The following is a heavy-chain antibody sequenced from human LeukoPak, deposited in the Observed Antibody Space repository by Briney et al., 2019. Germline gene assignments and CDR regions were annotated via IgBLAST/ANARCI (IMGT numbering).Heavy chain of an antibody. V-gene: IGHV1-2*06. CDR3: ARVDLGGWIYYYYYMDV. CDR1: GYTFTGYY. Sequence: ASVKVSCKASGYTFTGYYMHWVRQAPGQGLEWMGRINPNSGGTNYAQKFQGRVTMTRDTSISTAYMELSRLRSDDTAVYYCARVDLGGWIYYYYYMDVWGKGTTVTVSS. CDR2: INPNSGGT. J-gene: IGHJ6*03. D-gene: IGHD6-19*01.